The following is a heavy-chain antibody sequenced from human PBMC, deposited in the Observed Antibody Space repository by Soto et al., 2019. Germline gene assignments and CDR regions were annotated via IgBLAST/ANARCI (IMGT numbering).Heavy chain of an antibody. V-gene: IGHV3-7*03. CDR2: IKQDGSEN. D-gene: IGHD2-15*01. CDR1: GFTFSNYW. J-gene: IGHJ6*02. Sequence: GGSLRLSCAASGFTFSNYWMTWVRRAPGKGLEWVANIKQDGSENSYVGSVKGRFTISRDNAKNSLYLQMNNPRAEDAAVYYCARERGSKSMDVWGQGTTVTVSS. CDR3: ARERGSKSMDV.